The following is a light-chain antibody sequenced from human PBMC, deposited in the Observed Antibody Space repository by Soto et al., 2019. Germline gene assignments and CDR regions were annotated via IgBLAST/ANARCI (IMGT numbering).Light chain of an antibody. CDR1: QRISTY. Sequence: DIQMTQSPSSLPASVGDRVTITCRASQRISTYLNWYQQTPGKAPKLLIYAATNLQSGVPSRFSGSGSGIDFTLTISSLQPEDFGIYYCQQSYSNPRTFGQGTKVDIK. CDR2: AAT. CDR3: QQSYSNPRT. V-gene: IGKV1-39*01. J-gene: IGKJ1*01.